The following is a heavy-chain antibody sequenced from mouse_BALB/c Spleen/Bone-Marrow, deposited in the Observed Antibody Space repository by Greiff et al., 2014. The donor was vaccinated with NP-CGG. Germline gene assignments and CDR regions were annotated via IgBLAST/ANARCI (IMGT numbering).Heavy chain of an antibody. V-gene: IGHV14-3*02. J-gene: IGHJ3*01. CDR1: GFNIKDTY. CDR2: IDPANGNT. CDR3: AGDGAY. D-gene: IGHD3-3*01. Sequence: VQLKESGAELVKPGASVKLSCTASGFNIKDTYMHWVKQRPEQGLEWIGRIDPANGNTKYDPKFQGKATISADTSSNTAYLQLSSLTSEDTAVYYCAGDGAYWGQGTLVTVSA.